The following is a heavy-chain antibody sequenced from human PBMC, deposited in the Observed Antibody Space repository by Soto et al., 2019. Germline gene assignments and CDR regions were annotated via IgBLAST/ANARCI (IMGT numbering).Heavy chain of an antibody. D-gene: IGHD5-12*01. V-gene: IGHV4-4*02. CDR3: AGRKGWRRLRDYFDY. CDR2: IYHSGST. J-gene: IGHJ4*02. Sequence: QVQLQESGPGLVKPSGTLSLTCAVSGGSISSSNWWSWVRQPPGKGLEWIGEIYHSGSTNYNPSLKSRVTISGDKSKNQFSLKLSSVTAADTAVYYCAGRKGWRRLRDYFDYWGQGTLVTVSS. CDR1: GGSISSSNW.